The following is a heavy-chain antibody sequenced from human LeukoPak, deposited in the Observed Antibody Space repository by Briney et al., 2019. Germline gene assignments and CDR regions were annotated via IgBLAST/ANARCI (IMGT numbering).Heavy chain of an antibody. CDR3: ARVTDWNDLDY. D-gene: IGHD1-1*01. Sequence: SETLSLTCAVYGGSFSGYYWSWIRQPPGKGLEWIGEINHSGSTNYNPSLKSRVTISVDTSKNQFSLKLSSVTAADTAVYYCARVTDWNDLDYWGQGTLVTVSS. V-gene: IGHV4-34*01. J-gene: IGHJ4*02. CDR2: INHSGST. CDR1: GGSFSGYY.